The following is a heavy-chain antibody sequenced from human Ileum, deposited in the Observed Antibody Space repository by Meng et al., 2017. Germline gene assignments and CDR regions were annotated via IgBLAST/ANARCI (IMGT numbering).Heavy chain of an antibody. D-gene: IGHD1-26*01. CDR2: INRDGTST. Sequence: EVQLVESGGGLVQPGGSPRLSCAASGFTFSNYWMHWVRQVPGKGLVWVSRINRDGTSTSYADSLEGRFSISRDNAKNTLYLQMNNLRPEDTAVYYCSRDLSSEWELVGWGQGTLVTVSS. CDR3: SRDLSSEWELVG. CDR1: GFTFSNYW. J-gene: IGHJ4*02. V-gene: IGHV3-74*01.